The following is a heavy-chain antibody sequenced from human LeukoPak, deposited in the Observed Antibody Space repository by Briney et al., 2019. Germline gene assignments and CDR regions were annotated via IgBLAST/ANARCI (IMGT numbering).Heavy chain of an antibody. D-gene: IGHD2/OR15-2a*01. Sequence: GGSLRLSCATSGFTFSRHWMSWVRQAPGKGPEWDANIKQDGSERYYVDSVKGRFTISRDNAKNSLYLQMNSLRAEDTAVYYCARDGGHSTDFDYWGQGILVTVSS. CDR2: IKQDGSER. CDR1: GFTFSRHW. J-gene: IGHJ4*02. CDR3: ARDGGHSTDFDY. V-gene: IGHV3-7*01.